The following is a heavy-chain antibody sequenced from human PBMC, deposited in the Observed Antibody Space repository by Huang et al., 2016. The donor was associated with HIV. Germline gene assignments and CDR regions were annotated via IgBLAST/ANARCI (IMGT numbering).Heavy chain of an antibody. CDR2: LHARGTT. CDR1: GESTSNHY. D-gene: IGHD3-3*01. V-gene: IGHV4-59*11. CDR3: ARGRAIYDFWSGYYDY. J-gene: IGHJ4*02. Sequence: QVQLQESGPGLVKASETLSLTCTVSGESTSNHYWNWIRQPPGKGLELIGSLHARGTTNYNPSLKSRVTIAEDTSKKQFSLRLSSVTAADTAVYFCARGRAIYDFWSGYYDYWGQGSLVTVSS.